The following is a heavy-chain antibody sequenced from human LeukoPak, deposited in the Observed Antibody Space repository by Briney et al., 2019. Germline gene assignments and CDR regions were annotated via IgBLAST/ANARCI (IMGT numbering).Heavy chain of an antibody. D-gene: IGHD6-19*01. Sequence: GGSLRLSCAASGFTFSSYGMHWVRQAPGKGLEWVAVISYDGSNKYYADSVKGRFTISRDNSKNTLYLQMNGLRAEDTAVYYCAKLSGRAVAGTLGYWGQGTLVTVSS. V-gene: IGHV3-30*18. CDR3: AKLSGRAVAGTLGY. CDR1: GFTFSSYG. CDR2: ISYDGSNK. J-gene: IGHJ4*02.